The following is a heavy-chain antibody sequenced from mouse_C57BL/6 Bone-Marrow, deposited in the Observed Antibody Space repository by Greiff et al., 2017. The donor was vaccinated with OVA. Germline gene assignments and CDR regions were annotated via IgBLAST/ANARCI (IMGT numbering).Heavy chain of an antibody. CDR2: INNNGDNT. V-gene: IGHV5-6-3*01. J-gene: IGHJ3*01. CDR3: ARGYDHDSWFAY. D-gene: IGHD2-4*01. Sequence: EVQRVESGGDLVQPGGSLKLSCAASGFTFSSYGLSWVRQTPDRRLELVANINNNGDNTYYPDSVKGRFTISRDSAKNTLYLQMSSLKSEDTAMYYCARGYDHDSWFAYWGQGTLVTVSA. CDR1: GFTFSSYG.